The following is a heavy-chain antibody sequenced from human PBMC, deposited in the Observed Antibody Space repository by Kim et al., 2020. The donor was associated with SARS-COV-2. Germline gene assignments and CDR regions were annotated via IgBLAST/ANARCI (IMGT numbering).Heavy chain of an antibody. V-gene: IGHV1-69*06. CDR1: GGTFSSYA. CDR3: ARYGSEKGFFDY. D-gene: IGHD3-10*01. CDR2: IIPIFGTA. Sequence: SVKVSCKASGGTFSSYAISWVRQAPGQGLEWMGGIIPIFGTANYAQKFQGRVTITADKSTSTAFLELRSLRSEDTAVYYCARYGSEKGFFDYWGQGTLV. J-gene: IGHJ4*02.